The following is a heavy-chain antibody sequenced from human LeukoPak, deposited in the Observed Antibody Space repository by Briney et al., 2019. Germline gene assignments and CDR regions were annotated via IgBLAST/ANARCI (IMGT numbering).Heavy chain of an antibody. D-gene: IGHD4-11*01. CDR3: ANDYSNYYSYAMDV. CDR2: ISHDGSNK. CDR1: GLTLRSYA. V-gene: IGHV3-30*18. Sequence: GGSLRLSCAASGLTLRSYAMHWVRQAPGKGLEWVAVISHDGSNKDYSDSVKGRFTIARDNSRNTLYLQMNSLRAEDTAVYYCANDYSNYYSYAMDVWGQGTTVTVSS. J-gene: IGHJ6*02.